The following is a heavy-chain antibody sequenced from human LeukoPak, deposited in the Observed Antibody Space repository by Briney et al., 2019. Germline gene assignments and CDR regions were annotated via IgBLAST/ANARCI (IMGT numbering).Heavy chain of an antibody. D-gene: IGHD3-16*01. CDR2: IYYSGST. CDR1: GGSISSYY. V-gene: IGHV4-59*01. Sequence: SETLSLTCTVSGGSISSYYWSWLRQPPGKGLEWIGYIYYSGSTNYNPSLKSRVTISVDTSKNQFSLKLSSVTAADTAVYYCARSHGEGELSFWFDPWGQGTLVTVSS. J-gene: IGHJ5*02. CDR3: ARSHGEGELSFWFDP.